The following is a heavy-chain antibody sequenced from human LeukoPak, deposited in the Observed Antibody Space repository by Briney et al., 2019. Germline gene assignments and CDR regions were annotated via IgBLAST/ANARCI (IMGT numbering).Heavy chain of an antibody. CDR1: GGSISSSTYY. J-gene: IGHJ4*02. V-gene: IGHV4-39*01. CDR2: IYYSGST. D-gene: IGHD2-21*02. Sequence: PSETLSLTCTVSGGSISSSTYYWGWVRQPPGKGLEWIASIYYSGSTYYNPSLKSRVTTSVDTSKNRFSLKLSSVTAADTAVYYCARPIAYCGGDCYFYWGQGTLVTVSS. CDR3: ARPIAYCGGDCYFY.